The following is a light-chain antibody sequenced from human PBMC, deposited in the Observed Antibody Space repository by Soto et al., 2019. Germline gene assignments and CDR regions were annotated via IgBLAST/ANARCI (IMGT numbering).Light chain of an antibody. CDR3: QQYYSSPLT. V-gene: IGKV4-1*01. CDR2: WAA. CDR1: QSVLYSSNNKDY. Sequence: DIVMTQSPASLAVSLGERATINCKSSQSVLYSSNNKDYLAWYQQKPGQHPKLLIYWAATRESGVPDRFSSSGSSTDFTPAISSLQADDVAVSYCQQYYSSPLTFGGGTKVEIK. J-gene: IGKJ4*01.